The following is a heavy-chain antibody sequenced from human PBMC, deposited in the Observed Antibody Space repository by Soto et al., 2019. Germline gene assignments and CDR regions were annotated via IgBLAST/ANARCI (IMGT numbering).Heavy chain of an antibody. Sequence: GGSLRLSCAASGFTFSSYAMSWVRQAPGKGLEWVSAISGSGGSTYYADSVKGRFTISRDNSKNTLYLQMNSLRAEDTAVYYYARTVRGYSGYDYPYYFDYWGQGTLVTVSS. CDR3: ARTVRGYSGYDYPYYFDY. CDR2: ISGSGGST. J-gene: IGHJ4*02. CDR1: GFTFSSYA. D-gene: IGHD5-12*01. V-gene: IGHV3-23*01.